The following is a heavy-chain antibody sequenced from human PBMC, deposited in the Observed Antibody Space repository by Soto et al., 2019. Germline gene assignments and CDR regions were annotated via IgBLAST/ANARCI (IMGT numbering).Heavy chain of an antibody. CDR2: IYYSGST. CDR3: ARLDGDPLYYYYYYGMDV. V-gene: IGHV4-39*01. J-gene: IGHJ6*02. CDR1: GGSISSSSYY. D-gene: IGHD4-17*01. Sequence: LSLTCTVSGGSISSSSYYWGWIRQPPGKGLEWIGSIYYSGSTYYNPSLKSRVTISADTSKNQFSLKLSSVTAADTAVYYCARLDGDPLYYYYYYGMDVWGQGTTVTVSS.